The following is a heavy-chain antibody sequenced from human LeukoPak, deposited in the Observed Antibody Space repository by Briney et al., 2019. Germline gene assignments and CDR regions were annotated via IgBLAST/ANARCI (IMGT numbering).Heavy chain of an antibody. J-gene: IGHJ2*01. CDR3: ARAGQQLVYWYFDL. D-gene: IGHD6-6*01. V-gene: IGHV4-34*01. CDR2: INHSGSI. CDR1: GGTFSGYD. Sequence: AETLSLTCAVSGGTFSGYDWSWVRQPPGKGLEWMGEINHSGSINYNPSLKSRVTISVDTSKNQFSLKLSSVTAADTAVYYCARAGQQLVYWYFDLWGRGTLVTVSS.